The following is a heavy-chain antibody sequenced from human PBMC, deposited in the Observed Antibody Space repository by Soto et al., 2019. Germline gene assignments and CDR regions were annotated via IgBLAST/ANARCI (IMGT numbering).Heavy chain of an antibody. Sequence: SETLSLTCTVSGGSISSYYWSWIRQPPGKGLEWIGYIYYSGGTNYNPSLKSRVTISVDTSKNQFSLKLSSVTAADTAVYYCARSGSGWYIDAFDIWGQGTMVTVSS. CDR1: GGSISSYY. D-gene: IGHD6-19*01. V-gene: IGHV4-59*01. J-gene: IGHJ3*02. CDR2: IYYSGGT. CDR3: ARSGSGWYIDAFDI.